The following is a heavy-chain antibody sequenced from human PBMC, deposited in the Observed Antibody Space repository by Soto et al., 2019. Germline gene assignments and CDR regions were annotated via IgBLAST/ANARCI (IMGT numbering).Heavy chain of an antibody. J-gene: IGHJ4*02. CDR1: GYTFTSYA. CDR2: INAGNGNT. CDR3: AIDLRGWPDY. Sequence: QVQLVQSGAEVKKPGASVKVSCKASGYTFTSYAMHWVRQAPGQRLEWMGWINAGNGNTKYSQKFQGRVTITTDTPASTAYMELSSLRSEDTAVYYCAIDLRGWPDYWGQGTMVTVAS. D-gene: IGHD2-15*01. V-gene: IGHV1-3*01.